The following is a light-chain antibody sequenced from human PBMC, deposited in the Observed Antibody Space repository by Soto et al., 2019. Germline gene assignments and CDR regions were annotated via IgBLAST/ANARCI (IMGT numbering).Light chain of an antibody. CDR1: SSNVGNNY. J-gene: IGLJ1*01. V-gene: IGLV1-47*01. CDR3: AAWDDSLSGNV. Sequence: QFVLTQAPSVSGTPGQRVTIFCSGSSSNVGNNYVFWYQQSPGTAPKLLMSRNDERPSGVPDRFSGSKSGTSASLAITALRSEDEADYYCAAWDDSLSGNVFGTGPKVTVL. CDR2: RND.